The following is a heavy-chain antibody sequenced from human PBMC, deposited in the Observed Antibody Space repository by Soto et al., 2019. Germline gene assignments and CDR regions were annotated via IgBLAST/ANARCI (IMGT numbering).Heavy chain of an antibody. V-gene: IGHV4-34*01. CDR2: INHSGST. CDR1: GGSFSGYY. J-gene: IGHJ5*02. Sequence: SETLSLTCAVYGGSFSGYYWTWIRQPPGKGLEWIGEINHSGSTNYNPSLKSRVTISVDTSKNQFSLKLSSVTAADTAVYFCARGGDPWGQGTRVTVSS. CDR3: ARGGDP.